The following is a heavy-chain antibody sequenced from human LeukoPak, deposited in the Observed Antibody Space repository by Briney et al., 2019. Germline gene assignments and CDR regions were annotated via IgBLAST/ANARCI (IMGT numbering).Heavy chain of an antibody. D-gene: IGHD5-24*01. V-gene: IGHV3-74*01. CDR2: INGDGRNI. J-gene: IGHJ4*02. Sequence: GGSLRLSCVASGFTFSSYWMHWVRQDPRKGLVWVSRINGDGRNINYADSVRGRFTISRDNAKNTLYLQMNSLRAEDTAVYYCARDRLGYNPSYFDYWGQGTLVTVSS. CDR1: GFTFSSYW. CDR3: ARDRLGYNPSYFDY.